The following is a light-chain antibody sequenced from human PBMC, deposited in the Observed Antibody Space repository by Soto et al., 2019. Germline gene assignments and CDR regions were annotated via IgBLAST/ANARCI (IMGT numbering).Light chain of an antibody. CDR1: QSVLYSSNNKNY. V-gene: IGKV4-1*01. J-gene: IGKJ1*01. CDR3: XXXYXAPQN. CDR2: WAS. Sequence: DIVMTQSPDSLAVSLGERATINCKSSQSVLYSSNNKNYLAWYQQKPGQPPKLLIYWASTRESGVPDRFSGSGSGTDFTLTISSLQAEDVAVXXXXXXYXAPQNFGQGTKVEIK.